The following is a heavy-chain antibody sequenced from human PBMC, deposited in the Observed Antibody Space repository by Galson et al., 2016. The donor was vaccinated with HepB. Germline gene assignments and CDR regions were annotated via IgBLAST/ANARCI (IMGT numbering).Heavy chain of an antibody. Sequence: SVKVSCKASGYPFRGHYIHWVRQAPVQGFEWMGRIDPDSGGTNYAHKFQGRVTMTRDTSISTAYMELSRLRSDDTAVYYCARVVPYNSGWYGPGGWGQGTLVTVSS. CDR2: IDPDSGGT. D-gene: IGHD6-19*01. V-gene: IGHV1-2*06. CDR3: ARVVPYNSGWYGPGG. J-gene: IGHJ4*02. CDR1: GYPFRGHY.